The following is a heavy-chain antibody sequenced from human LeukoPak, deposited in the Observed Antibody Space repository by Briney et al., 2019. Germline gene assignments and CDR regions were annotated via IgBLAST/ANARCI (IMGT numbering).Heavy chain of an antibody. J-gene: IGHJ4*02. D-gene: IGHD6-19*01. CDR2: ISYDGSNK. V-gene: IGHV3-30-3*01. CDR3: ARESIAVAGTQGY. Sequence: PGRSLRLSCAASGFTFSSYAMHWVRQAPGKGLEWVAVISYDGSNKYYADSVKGRFTISRDNAKNSLYLQMNSLRAEDTAVYYCARESIAVAGTQGYWGQGTLVTVSS. CDR1: GFTFSSYA.